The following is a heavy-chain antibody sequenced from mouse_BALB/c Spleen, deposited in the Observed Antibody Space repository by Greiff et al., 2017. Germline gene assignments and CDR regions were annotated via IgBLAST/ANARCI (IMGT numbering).Heavy chain of an antibody. J-gene: IGHJ3*01. D-gene: IGHD1-1*01. V-gene: IGHV1-18*01. CDR3: ARREDYGSSYGFAY. CDR1: GYTFTDYN. Sequence: VQLQQSGPELVKPGASVKIPCKASGYTFTDYNMDWVKQSHGKSLEWIGDINPNNGGTIYNQKFKGKATLTVDKSSSTAYMELRSLTSEDTAVYYCARREDYGSSYGFAYWGQGTLVTVSA. CDR2: INPNNGGT.